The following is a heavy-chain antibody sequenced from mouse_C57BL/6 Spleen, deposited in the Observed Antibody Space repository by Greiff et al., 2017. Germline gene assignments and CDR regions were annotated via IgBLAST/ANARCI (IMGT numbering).Heavy chain of an antibody. J-gene: IGHJ4*01. CDR1: GYAFSSYW. CDR3: AREDGNYYYAMDY. CDR2: IYPGDGDT. V-gene: IGHV1-80*01. Sequence: VQLQQSGAELVKPGASVKISCKASGYAFSSYWMNWVKQRPGKGLEWIGQIYPGDGDTNYNGKFKGKATLTADKSSSPAYMQLSSLTSEDSAVYFCAREDGNYYYAMDYWGQGTSVTVSS. D-gene: IGHD2-1*01.